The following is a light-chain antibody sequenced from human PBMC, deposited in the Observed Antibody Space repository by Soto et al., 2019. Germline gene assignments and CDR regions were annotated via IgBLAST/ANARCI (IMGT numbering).Light chain of an antibody. Sequence: DIQMTQSPSTLSASVGDRVTITCRASQSITIWLAWYQQKPGKAPKLLIFDASSLESGVPSRFSGSGSGTEFTLTISSLQPDDFATYYCKHYNSYSWTCGQGTKVEIK. CDR3: KHYNSYSWT. CDR2: DAS. CDR1: QSITIW. V-gene: IGKV1-5*01. J-gene: IGKJ1*01.